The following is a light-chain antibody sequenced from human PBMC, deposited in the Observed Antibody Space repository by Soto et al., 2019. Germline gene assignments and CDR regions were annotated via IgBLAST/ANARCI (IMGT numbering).Light chain of an antibody. Sequence: EIVLTQSPGTLSLSPGERATLSCRASQSVTSNYLAWYQQKPGQAPRLLISGASSRAAGISDKFSGSGSGTDFTLTISRLEPEDFAVYYCQQYGSSTWTFGQGTKVDI. CDR1: QSVTSNY. CDR3: QQYGSSTWT. CDR2: GAS. V-gene: IGKV3-20*01. J-gene: IGKJ1*01.